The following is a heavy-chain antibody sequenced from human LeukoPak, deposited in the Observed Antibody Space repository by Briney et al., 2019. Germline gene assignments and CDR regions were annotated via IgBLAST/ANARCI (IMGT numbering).Heavy chain of an antibody. CDR3: ARKRYGSGSYYLDY. D-gene: IGHD3-10*01. Sequence: SETLSLTCTVSGGSISSSGYYWGWIRQPPGKGLEWIGSIYYSGSTYYNPSLKSRVTISVDTSKNQFSLKLSSVTAADTAVYYCARKRYGSGSYYLDYWGQGTLVTVSS. V-gene: IGHV4-39*01. J-gene: IGHJ4*02. CDR2: IYYSGST. CDR1: GGSISSSGYY.